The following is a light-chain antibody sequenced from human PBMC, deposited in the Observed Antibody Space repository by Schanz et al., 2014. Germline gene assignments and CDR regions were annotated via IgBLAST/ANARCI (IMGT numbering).Light chain of an antibody. V-gene: IGKV3D-15*01. CDR2: GAS. J-gene: IGKJ2*01. CDR3: QQYNNWPPRT. CDR1: QSVSSN. Sequence: DIVMTQSPATLSVSPGERATLSCRASQSVSSNLAWYQQKPGQAPRLLIYGASSRATGIPDRFSGSGSGTDFTLTISPLEPEDFAVYYCQQYNNWPPRTFGQGTKLEIK.